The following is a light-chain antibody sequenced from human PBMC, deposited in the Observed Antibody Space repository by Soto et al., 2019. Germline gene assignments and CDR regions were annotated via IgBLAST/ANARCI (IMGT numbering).Light chain of an antibody. CDR2: GAF. Sequence: EIVLTQSPATLSLSPGERATLSCRASQSVSSYLAWYQQKPGQAPRLLIYGAFKRATGIPDRFSGSGSGTDFTLTISRMEPEDFAVYYCQQYERGFTFGPGTRLEIK. J-gene: IGKJ5*01. CDR1: QSVSSY. V-gene: IGKV3-11*01. CDR3: QQYERGFT.